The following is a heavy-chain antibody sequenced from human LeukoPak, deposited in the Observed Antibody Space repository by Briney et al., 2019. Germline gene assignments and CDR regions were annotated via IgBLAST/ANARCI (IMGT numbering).Heavy chain of an antibody. D-gene: IGHD4-17*01. Sequence: GGSLRLSCAASGFTFSSYGMHWVRQAPGKGLEWVAVIWYDGSNKYYADSVKGRFTISRDNSKNTLYLQMNSLRAEDTAVYYCARGDYGDYTFDYWGQGTQVTVSS. V-gene: IGHV3-33*01. J-gene: IGHJ4*02. CDR1: GFTFSSYG. CDR3: ARGDYGDYTFDY. CDR2: IWYDGSNK.